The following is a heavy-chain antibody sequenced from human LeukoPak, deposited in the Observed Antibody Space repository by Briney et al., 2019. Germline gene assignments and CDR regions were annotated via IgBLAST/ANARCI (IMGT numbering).Heavy chain of an antibody. Sequence: GGSLRLSCAASGFTFSTYWMHWVRQARGKGLVWVSRINSDGSSTRYADSVKGRFTISRDNAKNTLYLQMNSLRAEDTAVYYCARDLRTTGAFDIWGQGTMVTVSS. V-gene: IGHV3-74*01. CDR3: ARDLRTTGAFDI. CDR1: GFTFSTYW. J-gene: IGHJ3*02. CDR2: INSDGSST. D-gene: IGHD4-17*01.